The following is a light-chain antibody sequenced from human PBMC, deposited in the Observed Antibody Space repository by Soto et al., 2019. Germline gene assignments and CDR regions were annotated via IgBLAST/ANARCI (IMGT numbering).Light chain of an antibody. CDR3: QQYGTSPPLT. V-gene: IGKV3-20*01. J-gene: IGKJ4*01. CDR1: QIVSSSY. Sequence: IVLTQSPGTLSLSPGESATLSCRASQIVSSSYVAWYQQKPGQAPRLLTYDASRRASGTPDRFSGSGSGTDYTLTISRLEPEDFAVYYCQQYGTSPPLTFGGGTKVDIK. CDR2: DAS.